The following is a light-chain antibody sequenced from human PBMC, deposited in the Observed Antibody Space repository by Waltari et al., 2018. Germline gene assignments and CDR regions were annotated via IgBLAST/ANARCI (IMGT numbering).Light chain of an antibody. Sequence: QSALTQPASVSGSPGQSITISCTGTNADVCDYTDVSWYQPHPGKAPKLIIYEVNNGPSGINNRSSGSKSGVTASLTITGPQPEVEAAFFCSSFTTKMTFGGGTKLTVL. CDR2: EVN. J-gene: IGLJ3*02. V-gene: IGLV2-14*01. CDR3: SSFTTKMT. CDR1: NADVCDYTD.